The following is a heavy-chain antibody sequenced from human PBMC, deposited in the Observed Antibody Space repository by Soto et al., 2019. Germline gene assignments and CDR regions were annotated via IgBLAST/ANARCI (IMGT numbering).Heavy chain of an antibody. J-gene: IGHJ6*02. Sequence: PSETLSLTCTVSGGSISSYYWSWIRQPPGKGLEWIGYIYYSGSTNYNPSLKSRVTISVDTSKNQFSLKLSSVTAADTAVYYCARWSSGWADYYYYGMDVWGQGTKVTVSS. V-gene: IGHV4-59*01. CDR1: GGSISSYY. D-gene: IGHD6-19*01. CDR2: IYYSGST. CDR3: ARWSSGWADYYYYGMDV.